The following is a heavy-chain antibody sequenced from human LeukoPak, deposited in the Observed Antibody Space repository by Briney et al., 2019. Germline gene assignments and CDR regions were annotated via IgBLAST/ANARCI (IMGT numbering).Heavy chain of an antibody. CDR1: GGSISSYY. CDR2: IYYSGST. D-gene: IGHD6-19*01. Sequence: SETLSLTCIVSGGSISSYYWSWIRQPPGKGLEWIGYIYYSGSTNYNPSLKSRVTISVDTSKNQFSLKLSSATAADTAVYYCARAIVVAGKNYYYYGMDVWGQGTTVTVSS. V-gene: IGHV4-59*01. CDR3: ARAIVVAGKNYYYYGMDV. J-gene: IGHJ6*02.